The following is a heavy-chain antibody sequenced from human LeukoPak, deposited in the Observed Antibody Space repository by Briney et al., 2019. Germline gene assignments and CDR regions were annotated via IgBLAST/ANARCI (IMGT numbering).Heavy chain of an antibody. J-gene: IGHJ6*03. D-gene: IGHD6-19*01. Sequence: GGSLRLSCAASGFSFSSYSMNWVRQAPGKGLEWVSYITSSSSKTIYYADSVKGRFTISRDNAKNSLSLQMNSLRAEDTAVYYCARGQKSVGRVLAGTTTYNYYYYMDVWAKGPRSPSP. CDR1: GFSFSSYS. V-gene: IGHV3-48*01. CDR2: ITSSSSKTI. CDR3: ARGQKSVGRVLAGTTTYNYYYYMDV.